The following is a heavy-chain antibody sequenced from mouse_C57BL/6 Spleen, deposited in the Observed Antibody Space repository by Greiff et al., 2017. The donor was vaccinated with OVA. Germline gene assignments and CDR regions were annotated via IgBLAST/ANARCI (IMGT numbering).Heavy chain of an antibody. CDR3: AREYYRFFAY. V-gene: IGHV1-59*01. CDR2: IDPSDSYT. Sequence: VQLQQPGAELVRPGTSVKLSCKASGYTFTSYWMHWVKQRPGQGLEWIGVIDPSDSYTNYNQKFKGKATLTVDTSSSTAYMQLSSLTSEDSAVYYCAREYYRFFAYWGQGTLVTVSA. D-gene: IGHD2-14*01. J-gene: IGHJ3*01. CDR1: GYTFTSYW.